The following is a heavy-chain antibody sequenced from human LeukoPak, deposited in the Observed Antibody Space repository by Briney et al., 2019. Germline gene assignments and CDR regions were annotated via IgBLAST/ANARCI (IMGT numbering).Heavy chain of an antibody. CDR1: GGSISSNY. V-gene: IGHV4-59*08. CDR2: IFHTGST. D-gene: IGHD3-10*01. Sequence: SETLSLTCTVSGGSISSNYWSWIRQPPRKGLEWIGYIFHTGSTTYNPSLKSRVITSVDTSKNQISLKLSSVPAADTAVYYCAGHIRGAYCHINNWGQGTLVTVSS. J-gene: IGHJ4*02. CDR3: AGHIRGAYCHINN.